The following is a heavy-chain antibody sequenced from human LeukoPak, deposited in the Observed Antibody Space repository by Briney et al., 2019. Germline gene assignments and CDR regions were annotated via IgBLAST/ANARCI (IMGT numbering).Heavy chain of an antibody. Sequence: SETLSLTCTVSGYSISSGYYWGWIRQPPGKGLEWIGSIYHSGSTYYNPSLKSRVAISVDTSKNQFSLKLSSVTAADTAVYYCARGKEYSSPRPAFDIWGQGTMVTVSS. CDR3: ARGKEYSSPRPAFDI. D-gene: IGHD6-6*01. CDR2: IYHSGST. CDR1: GYSISSGYY. J-gene: IGHJ3*02. V-gene: IGHV4-38-2*02.